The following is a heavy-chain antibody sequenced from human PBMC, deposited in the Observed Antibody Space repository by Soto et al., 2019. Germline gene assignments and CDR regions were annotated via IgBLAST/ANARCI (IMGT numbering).Heavy chain of an antibody. J-gene: IGHJ3*02. D-gene: IGHD4-17*01. CDR1: GGSISSSSYY. CDR2: IYYSGST. CDR3: ARRHDYGDYVYAFDI. V-gene: IGHV4-39*01. Sequence: QLQLQESGPGLVKPSETLSLTCTVSGGSISSSSYYWGWIRQPPGKGLEWIGSIYYSGSTYYNPSLKSRVTISVDTSKNQFSLKLSSVTAADTAVYYCARRHDYGDYVYAFDIWGQGTMVTVSS.